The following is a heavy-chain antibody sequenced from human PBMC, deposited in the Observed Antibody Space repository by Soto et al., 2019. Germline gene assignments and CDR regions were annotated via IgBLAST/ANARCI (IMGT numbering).Heavy chain of an antibody. CDR2: TYYRSKWYN. CDR3: ARSAATYYYYGMDV. J-gene: IGHJ6*02. D-gene: IGHD2-15*01. CDR1: GDSVSNNSAA. V-gene: IGHV6-1*01. Sequence: SPALTLTCAISGDSVSNNSAAWNWIRQSPSRGLEWLGRTYYRSKWYNDYAVSVKSRITINPDTSKNQFSLQLNSVTPEDAAVYYCARSAATYYYYGMDVWGQGTTVTVSS.